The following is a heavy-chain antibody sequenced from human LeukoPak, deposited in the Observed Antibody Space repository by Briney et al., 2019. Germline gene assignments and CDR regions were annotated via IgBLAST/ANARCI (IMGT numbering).Heavy chain of an antibody. Sequence: GESPKISRKGSGYSFVTNWIGWVRPMPGRGVGWVGMIHPGDSDTRYSPPFQGQVTMSVDKSISTAYLQWSSLKASDTAMYYCASRSFHYASSGYYPDAFDIWGQGTMVTVSP. CDR3: ASRSFHYASSGYYPDAFDI. V-gene: IGHV5-51*01. J-gene: IGHJ3*02. D-gene: IGHD3-22*01. CDR2: IHPGDSDT. CDR1: GYSFVTNW.